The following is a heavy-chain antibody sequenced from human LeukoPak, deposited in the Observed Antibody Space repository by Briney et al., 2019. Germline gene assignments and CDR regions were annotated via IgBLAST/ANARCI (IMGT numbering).Heavy chain of an antibody. Sequence: GGSLRLSCAASGFTFSSYAMSWVRQAPGKGLEWVSAISGSGGSTYYADSVKGRFTISRDNTKNTPYLQMNSLTTEDTAVYYCAKRGILTGYSPPFDYWGLGTLVTVSS. J-gene: IGHJ4*02. CDR2: ISGSGGST. D-gene: IGHD3-9*01. CDR3: AKRGILTGYSPPFDY. CDR1: GFTFSSYA. V-gene: IGHV3-23*01.